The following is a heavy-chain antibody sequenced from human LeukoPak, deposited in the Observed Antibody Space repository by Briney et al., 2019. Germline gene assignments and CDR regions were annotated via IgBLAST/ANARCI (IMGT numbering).Heavy chain of an antibody. CDR1: GYTITSYG. J-gene: IGHJ4*02. CDR3: ARVPYYDISTGYYYFDY. V-gene: IGHV1-18*01. CDR2: ISTYNGNT. D-gene: IGHD3-9*01. Sequence: ASVAVSCKASGYTITSYGISWVRQAPGQGLEWMGWISTYNGNTNYAQKLQGRVTMTTDTSTSTAYMELRSLRSDDTAVYYCARVPYYDISTGYYYFDYWGQGTLVTVSS.